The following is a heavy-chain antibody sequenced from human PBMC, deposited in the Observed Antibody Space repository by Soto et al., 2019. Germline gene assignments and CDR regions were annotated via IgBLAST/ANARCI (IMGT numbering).Heavy chain of an antibody. Sequence: QVQLVQSGAEVKKPGSSVKVSCKASGGTFSSYTISWVRQAPGQGHEWMGRIIPILGIANYAQKFQGRVTITADKSTSTAYMERSSLRSEDTAVYYCARDSVGVVVAATSFGAFDIWGQGTMVTVSS. CDR3: ARDSVGVVVAATSFGAFDI. V-gene: IGHV1-69*08. CDR2: IIPILGIA. D-gene: IGHD2-15*01. J-gene: IGHJ3*02. CDR1: GGTFSSYT.